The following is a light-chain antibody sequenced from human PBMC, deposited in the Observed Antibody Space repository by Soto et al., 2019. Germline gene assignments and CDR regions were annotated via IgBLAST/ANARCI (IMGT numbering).Light chain of an antibody. CDR1: QSVSSSY. V-gene: IGKV3-20*01. CDR2: SAS. J-gene: IGKJ2*01. Sequence: EIVLTQSPGTLSLSPGERATLSCRASQSVSSSYLAWYQQKAGQAPRLLIYSASNKATGIPDRFSGCGSGTDFTLTISRLEPEDFAVYYCHQYDMSPPYTFGQGTKLEIK. CDR3: HQYDMSPPYT.